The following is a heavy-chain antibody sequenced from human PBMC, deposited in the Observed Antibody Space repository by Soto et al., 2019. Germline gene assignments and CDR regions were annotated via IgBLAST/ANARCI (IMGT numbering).Heavy chain of an antibody. CDR2: IYHSGST. V-gene: IGHV4-30-2*02. CDR1: GGSISSGGYS. Sequence: SETLSLTCAVSGGSISSGGYSWSWVRQPPGKGLEWIGYIYHSGSTYYNPSLKSRVTISVDTSKSQFSLKLSSVTAADTAVYYCAKDSGYNYGYFRWFDPWGQGTLVT. CDR3: AKDSGYNYGYFRWFDP. D-gene: IGHD5-18*01. J-gene: IGHJ5*02.